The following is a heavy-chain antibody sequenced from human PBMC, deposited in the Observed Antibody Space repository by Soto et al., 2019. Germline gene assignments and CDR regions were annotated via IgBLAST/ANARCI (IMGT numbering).Heavy chain of an antibody. D-gene: IGHD3-22*01. CDR2: IIPIFGTA. J-gene: IGHJ4*02. Sequence: QVQLVQSGAEMKKPGSSVKVSCKASGGTFSSYAISWVRQAPGQGLEWMGGIIPIFGTANYAQKFQGRVTITADESTSTAYMELSSLRSEDTAVYYCARDLGSMYYYDSSGYFDYWGQGTLVTVSS. V-gene: IGHV1-69*01. CDR1: GGTFSSYA. CDR3: ARDLGSMYYYDSSGYFDY.